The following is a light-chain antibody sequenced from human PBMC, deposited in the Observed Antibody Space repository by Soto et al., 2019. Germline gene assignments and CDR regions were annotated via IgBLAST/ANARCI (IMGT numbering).Light chain of an antibody. J-gene: IGKJ4*01. CDR3: QQYGSSPLT. V-gene: IGKV3-20*01. CDR1: QTVSSNY. Sequence: EIVLTQSPGTLSLSPGERATLSCRASQTVSSNYLAWYQQKPGQAPRLLIYGASSRATGIPDRFSGSGSVTDFTLTISRLEAEDFAVYSCQQYGSSPLTFVGGTKVEIK. CDR2: GAS.